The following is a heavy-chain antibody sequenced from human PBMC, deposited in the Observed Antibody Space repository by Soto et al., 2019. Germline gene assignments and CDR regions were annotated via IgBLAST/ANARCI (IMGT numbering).Heavy chain of an antibody. CDR3: ARGDRGAFEL. J-gene: IGHJ3*01. V-gene: IGHV3-74*01. Sequence: EVQLVESGGGLVRPGGSLRLSCAASGFTFRYYWMHWVRQAPGKGLVWVSRIHSDGSSTTYADFVKGRFIISGDNARKPGDLQMNSVRVEDTAVSYCARGDRGAFELWGQGTVVTVAS. CDR2: IHSDGSST. CDR1: GFTFRYYW. D-gene: IGHD1-26*01.